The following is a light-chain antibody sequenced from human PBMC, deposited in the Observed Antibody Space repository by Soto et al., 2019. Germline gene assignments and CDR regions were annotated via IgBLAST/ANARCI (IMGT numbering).Light chain of an antibody. CDR3: KQYNNWPRGT. CDR2: GAS. V-gene: IGKV3-15*01. J-gene: IGKJ2*02. Sequence: EIVMTQSPATLSVSPGERATLSCRASQSVSSNLAWYQQKPGQAPRLLIYGASTRATGIPARFSGSGSGTEFNLTISSLQSEDFAVYYCKQYNNWPRGTFGQGTKLEIK. CDR1: QSVSSN.